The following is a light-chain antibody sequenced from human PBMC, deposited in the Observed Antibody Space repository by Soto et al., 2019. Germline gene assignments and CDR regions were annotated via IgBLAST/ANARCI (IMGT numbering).Light chain of an antibody. J-gene: IGLJ1*01. V-gene: IGLV2-14*01. Sequence: QSALTQPASVSGSPGQSITISCTGISSDVGGYNYVSWYQQHPGKAPKLIIYEVSNRPSGVSNRFSGSKSGNTASLTISGLQAEDEADYHCSSYTSASTLLYLFGTGTKVTVL. CDR1: SSDVGGYNY. CDR3: SSYTSASTLLYL. CDR2: EVS.